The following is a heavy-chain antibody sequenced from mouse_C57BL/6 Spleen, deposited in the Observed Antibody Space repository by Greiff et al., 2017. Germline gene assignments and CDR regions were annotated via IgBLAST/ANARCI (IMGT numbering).Heavy chain of an antibody. CDR3: ARSGYGSSYWYFDV. Sequence: VQVVESGAELARPGASVKLSCKASGYTFTSYGISWVKQRTGQGLEWIGEIYPRSGNTYYNEKFKGKATLTADKSSSTAYMELRSLTSEDSAVYFCARSGYGSSYWYFDVWGTGTTVTVSS. D-gene: IGHD1-1*01. J-gene: IGHJ1*03. CDR1: GYTFTSYG. V-gene: IGHV1-81*01. CDR2: IYPRSGNT.